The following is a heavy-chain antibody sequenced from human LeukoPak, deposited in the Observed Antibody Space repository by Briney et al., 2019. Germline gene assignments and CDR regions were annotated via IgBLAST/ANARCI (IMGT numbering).Heavy chain of an antibody. D-gene: IGHD1-26*01. V-gene: IGHV3-48*03. J-gene: IGHJ4*02. CDR2: ISSSGSTI. Sequence: GSLXLSCAASGFTFSSYEMNWVRQAPGKGLEWVSYISSSGSTIYYADSVKGRFTISRDNAKNSLYLQMNSLRAEDTAVYYCAKDGLLDVGAFHYFDYWGQGTLVTVSS. CDR1: GFTFSSYE. CDR3: AKDGLLDVGAFHYFDY.